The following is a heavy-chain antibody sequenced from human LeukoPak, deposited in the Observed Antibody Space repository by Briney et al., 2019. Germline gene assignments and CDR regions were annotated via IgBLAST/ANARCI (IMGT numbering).Heavy chain of an antibody. CDR1: GYSISSGYY. V-gene: IGHV4-38-2*02. J-gene: IGHJ3*02. Sequence: PSETLSLTCTVSGYSISSGYYWGWIRQPPGKGLEWIGSIYHSGSTYYNPSLKSRVTISVDTSKNQFSLKLSSVTAADTAVYYCARGEQFDAFDIWGQGTMVTVSS. CDR3: ARGEQFDAFDI. CDR2: IYHSGST. D-gene: IGHD1-26*01.